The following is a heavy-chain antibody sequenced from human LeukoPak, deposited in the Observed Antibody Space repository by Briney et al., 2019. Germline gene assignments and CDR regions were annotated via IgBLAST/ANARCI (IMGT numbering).Heavy chain of an antibody. CDR2: IYHGGGT. CDR3: ARSTLTRVRGTVDWFDP. V-gene: IGHV4-59*01. Sequence: SETLSLTCAVYGGPFSGYYWSWIRQPPGKGLEWVGYIYHGGGTNYNPSLKSRVTISVDTSKNQFSLKLSSVTAADTAVYFCARSTLTRVRGTVDWFDPWGQGTLVTVSS. CDR1: GGPFSGYY. J-gene: IGHJ5*02. D-gene: IGHD3-10*01.